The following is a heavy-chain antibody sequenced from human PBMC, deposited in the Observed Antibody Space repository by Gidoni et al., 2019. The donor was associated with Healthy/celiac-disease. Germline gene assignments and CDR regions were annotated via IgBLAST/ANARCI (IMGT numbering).Heavy chain of an antibody. CDR3: ARETSPTMMGLEGMDV. J-gene: IGHJ6*02. Sequence: QVQLVQSGAEVKKHGSPVKVSSKASGGPFTSSAICWVRQALGQGLEWMGGIIPIIGTANYAQKFQGRVTITADESTSTAYMELSSLRSEDTAVYYCARETSPTMMGLEGMDVWGQGTTVTVSS. CDR1: GGPFTSSA. V-gene: IGHV1-69*01. D-gene: IGHD3-22*01. CDR2: IIPIIGTA.